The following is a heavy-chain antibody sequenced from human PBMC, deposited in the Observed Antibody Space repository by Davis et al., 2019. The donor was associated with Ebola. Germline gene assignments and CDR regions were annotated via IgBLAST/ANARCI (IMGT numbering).Heavy chain of an antibody. CDR3: AKDPYDFWSGYSPFDY. D-gene: IGHD3-3*01. Sequence: GESLKISCAASGFTFSSYAMSWVRQAPGKGLEWVAVISYDGSNKYYADSVKGRFTISRDNSKNTLYLQMNSLRAEDTAVYYSAKDPYDFWSGYSPFDYWGQGTLVTVSS. CDR2: ISYDGSNK. J-gene: IGHJ4*02. V-gene: IGHV3-30-3*01. CDR1: GFTFSSYA.